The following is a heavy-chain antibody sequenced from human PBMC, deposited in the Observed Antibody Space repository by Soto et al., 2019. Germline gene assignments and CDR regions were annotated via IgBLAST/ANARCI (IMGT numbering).Heavy chain of an antibody. D-gene: IGHD4-17*01. CDR1: GFTFSSYA. CDR3: AKDLGYYGDHLLSFDY. Sequence: EVQLLESGGGLVQPGGSLRLSCAASGFTFSSYAMSWVRQAPGKGLEWVSAISGSGGSTYYADSVKGRFTISRDNSKNTLYLQMNSLRAEDTAVYYCAKDLGYYGDHLLSFDYWGQGTLVTVSP. J-gene: IGHJ4*02. CDR2: ISGSGGST. V-gene: IGHV3-23*01.